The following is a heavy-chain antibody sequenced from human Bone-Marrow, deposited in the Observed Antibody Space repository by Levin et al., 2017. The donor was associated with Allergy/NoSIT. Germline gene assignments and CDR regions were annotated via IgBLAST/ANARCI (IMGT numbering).Heavy chain of an antibody. CDR1: GFTVSSNL. D-gene: IGHD3-16*01. CDR2: IYSGGAT. Sequence: GGSLRLSCTASGFTVSSNLVSWLRQAPGKGLEWISLIYSGGATSYAASVKGRFTLSRDQSKNTLYLQMNNLRVEDTAVYYCAVHNGGRLSRGPGTPVSVSS. V-gene: IGHV3-53*01. J-gene: IGHJ4*02. CDR3: AVHNGGRLS.